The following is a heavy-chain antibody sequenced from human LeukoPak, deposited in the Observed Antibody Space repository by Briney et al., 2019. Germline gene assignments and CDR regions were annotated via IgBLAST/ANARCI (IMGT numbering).Heavy chain of an antibody. D-gene: IGHD3-9*01. CDR1: GGSISSYY. CDR3: ARRYDMLTGYRAFDI. Sequence: SETLSLTCTVSGGSISSYYWSWIRQPPGKGLEWIGYIYYSGSANYNPSLKSRVTISVDTSKNQFSPKLNSVTAADTAVYYCARRYDMLTGYRAFDIWGQGTMVTVSS. J-gene: IGHJ3*02. V-gene: IGHV4-59*08. CDR2: IYYSGSA.